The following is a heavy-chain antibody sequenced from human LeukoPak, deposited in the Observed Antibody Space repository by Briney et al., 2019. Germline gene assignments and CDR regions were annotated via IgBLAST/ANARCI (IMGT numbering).Heavy chain of an antibody. J-gene: IGHJ6*03. CDR1: GFGFSDSY. CDR3: ARDPYSGSYGNYYYYFMDV. CDR2: LSGSGIST. Sequence: GGSLRLSCVVSGFGFSDSYMTWIRQTPGKGLEWVSGLSGSGISTYYADSVKGRFTISRDNAKNSLYLQMNSLRAEDTAVYYCARDPYSGSYGNYYYYFMDVWGKGTTVTISS. D-gene: IGHD1-26*01. V-gene: IGHV3-11*04.